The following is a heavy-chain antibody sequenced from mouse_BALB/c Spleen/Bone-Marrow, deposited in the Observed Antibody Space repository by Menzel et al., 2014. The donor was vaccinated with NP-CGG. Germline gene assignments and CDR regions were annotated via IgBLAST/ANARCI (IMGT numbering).Heavy chain of an antibody. CDR2: IWGGGST. Sequence: VKLQESGPGLVAPSQSLSITCTVSGFSLSRYSVHWVRPPPGKGLEWLGMIWGGGSTDYNSALKSRLSISKDNSKSQVFLKMNSRQTDDTAVYYCATYGNYVGYAMDYWGQGTSVAVSS. V-gene: IGHV2-6-4*01. D-gene: IGHD2-10*02. J-gene: IGHJ4*01. CDR3: ATYGNYVGYAMDY. CDR1: GFSLSRYS.